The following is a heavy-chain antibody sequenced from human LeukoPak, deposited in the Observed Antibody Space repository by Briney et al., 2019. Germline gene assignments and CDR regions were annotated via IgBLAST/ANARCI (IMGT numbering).Heavy chain of an antibody. CDR2: ISGSGGST. V-gene: IGHV3-23*01. CDR1: GFTFSSYA. D-gene: IGHD3-3*01. Sequence: GGSLRLSCAASGFTFSSYAMSWVRQAPGKGLEWVSAISGSGGSTYYADSVKGRFTISRDNSKNTLYLQMNSLRAEDTAVYYCAKDVCDDFWSGYYPEYFQHWGQGNLVTVSS. CDR3: AKDVCDDFWSGYYPEYFQH. J-gene: IGHJ1*01.